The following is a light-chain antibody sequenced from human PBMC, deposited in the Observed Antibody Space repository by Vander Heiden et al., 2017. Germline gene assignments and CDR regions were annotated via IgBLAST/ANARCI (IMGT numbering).Light chain of an antibody. V-gene: IGKV4-1*01. CDR2: WAS. CDR1: QSILYSSNNKHY. CDR3: QQYNSTPYT. Sequence: DNVMTQSPDSLAVSLCERATINCKSSQSILYSSNNKHYLAWYQQKPGQPPKLLIYWASTRESGVPDRFSGSGSGTDFTLTVSSLQAGDVAVYYCQQYNSTPYTFGQGTKLEIK. J-gene: IGKJ2*01.